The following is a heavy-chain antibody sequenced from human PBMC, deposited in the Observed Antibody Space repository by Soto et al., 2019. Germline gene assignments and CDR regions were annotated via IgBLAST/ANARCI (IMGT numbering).Heavy chain of an antibody. J-gene: IGHJ4*02. CDR2: VIWDGDTT. CDR1: GFTFDDFA. Sequence: GGSLRLSCAASGFTFDDFAMCWVRQVPGKGLEWISLVIWDGDTTFYADSVKGRFIISRDRAKTSLYLHMSSLRDEDTAVYYCARDRIMYSKFPETFDSWRQGNLVTVSS. D-gene: IGHD2-8*01. V-gene: IGHV3-43D*04. CDR3: ARDRIMYSKFPETFDS.